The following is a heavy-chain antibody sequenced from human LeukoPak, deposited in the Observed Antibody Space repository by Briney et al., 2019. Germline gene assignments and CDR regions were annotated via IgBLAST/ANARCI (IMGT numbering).Heavy chain of an antibody. CDR2: IYYSGST. Sequence: PSETLSLTCTVSGGSISSSSYYWGWIRQPPGKGLEWIGSIYYSGSTYYNPSLKSRVTISVDTSKNQFSLKLSSVTAADTAVYYCARSNSSDIVLRRFDYWGQGTLVTVSS. V-gene: IGHV4-39*01. CDR3: ARSNSSDIVLRRFDY. CDR1: GGSISSSSYY. J-gene: IGHJ4*02. D-gene: IGHD2-8*01.